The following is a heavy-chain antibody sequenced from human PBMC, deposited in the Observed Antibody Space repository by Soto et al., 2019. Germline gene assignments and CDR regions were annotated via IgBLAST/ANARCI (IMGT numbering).Heavy chain of an antibody. CDR3: ARETGDYGMDV. J-gene: IGHJ6*02. CDR1: GFTFSSYD. CDR2: IGTAGDT. V-gene: IGHV3-13*01. Sequence: EVQLVESGGGLVQPGGSLRLSCAASGFTFSSYDMHWVRQATGKGLEWVSAIGTAGDTYYPGSVKGRFTISRENAKNSLYLQMNSLRAGDTAVYYCARETGDYGMDVWGQGTTVTVSS.